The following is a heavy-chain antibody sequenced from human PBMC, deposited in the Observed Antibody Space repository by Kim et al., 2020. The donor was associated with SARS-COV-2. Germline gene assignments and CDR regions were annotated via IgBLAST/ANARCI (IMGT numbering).Heavy chain of an antibody. CDR3: ARGGDIVVVPAARGGDY. V-gene: IGHV3-30-3*01. Sequence: GGSLRLSCAASGFTFSSYAMHWVRQAPGKGLEWVAVISYDGSNKYYADSVKGRFTISRDNSKNTLYLQMNSLRAEDTAVYYCARGGDIVVVPAARGGDYWGQGTLVTVSS. D-gene: IGHD2-2*01. J-gene: IGHJ4*02. CDR2: ISYDGSNK. CDR1: GFTFSSYA.